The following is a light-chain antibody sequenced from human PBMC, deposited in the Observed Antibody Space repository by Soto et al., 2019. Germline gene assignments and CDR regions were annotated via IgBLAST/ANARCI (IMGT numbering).Light chain of an antibody. J-gene: IGLJ2*01. CDR2: GNS. CDR1: SSNIGAGYD. Sequence: QSVLTQPPSVSGAPGQGVTISCIGSSSNIGAGYDVHWYQQVSGTAPKLLLYGNSNRPSGVPDRFSGSKSGTSASLAIIGLQAEDESDYYCQSYDSSLSGVLFGRGTKLTVL. V-gene: IGLV1-40*01. CDR3: QSYDSSLSGVL.